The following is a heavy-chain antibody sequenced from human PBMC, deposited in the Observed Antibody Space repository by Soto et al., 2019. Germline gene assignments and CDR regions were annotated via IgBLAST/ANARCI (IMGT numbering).Heavy chain of an antibody. D-gene: IGHD2-2*01. CDR3: ARGNSRWSTVLVPAAPPNY. CDR1: GGSFSGYY. J-gene: IGHJ4*02. V-gene: IGHV4-34*01. CDR2: INHSGST. Sequence: QVQLQQWGAGLLKPSETLSLTCAVYGGSFSGYYWSWIRQPPGKGLEWIGEINHSGSTNYNPSLKCRVTISVDTAKNQFSLKRSSVTAADTAVYYCARGNSRWSTVLVPAAPPNYWGQGTLVTVSS.